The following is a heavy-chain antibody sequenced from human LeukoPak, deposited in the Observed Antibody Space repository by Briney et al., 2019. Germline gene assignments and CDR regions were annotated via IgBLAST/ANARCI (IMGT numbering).Heavy chain of an antibody. CDR3: ATEIPEWLRSSTGY. V-gene: IGHV3-30*02. CDR2: IRYDGSNK. CDR1: GFTFSSYG. D-gene: IGHD5-12*01. Sequence: PGGSLRLSCAASGFTFSSYGMHWVRQAPGKGLEWVAFIRYDGSNKYYADSVKGRFTISRDNSKNTLYLQMNSLRAADTAVYYCATEIPEWLRSSTGYWGQGTLVTVSS. J-gene: IGHJ4*02.